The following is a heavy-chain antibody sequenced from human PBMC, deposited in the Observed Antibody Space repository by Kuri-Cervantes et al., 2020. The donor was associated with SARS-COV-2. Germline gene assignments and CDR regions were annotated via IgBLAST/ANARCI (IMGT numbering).Heavy chain of an antibody. CDR3: AREGGDFGDYYYYGMDV. CDR1: GFTCSDYY. D-gene: IGHD4-17*01. J-gene: IGHJ6*02. V-gene: IGHV3-11*01. CDR2: ISSSGSTI. Sequence: GESLKISCAASGFTCSDYYMRWNRQAPGKGLEWVSYISSSGSTIYYADSVKGRFTISRDNAKNSLYLQMNSLRAEDTAVYYCAREGGDFGDYYYYGMDVWGQGTTVTVSS.